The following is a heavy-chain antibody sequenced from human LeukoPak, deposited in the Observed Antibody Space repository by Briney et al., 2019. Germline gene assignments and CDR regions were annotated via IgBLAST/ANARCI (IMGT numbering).Heavy chain of an antibody. CDR2: IKQDGSEK. Sequence: GGSLRLSCAASGFTFSYYWMSWVRQAPGKGLGWVANIKQDGSEKYYVDSVKGRFTISRDNAKNSLYLQMNSLRPEDTAVYYCARYSSGNHDAFDIWGQGTMVIVSS. CDR1: GFTFSYYW. CDR3: ARYSSGNHDAFDI. V-gene: IGHV3-7*03. J-gene: IGHJ3*02. D-gene: IGHD1-14*01.